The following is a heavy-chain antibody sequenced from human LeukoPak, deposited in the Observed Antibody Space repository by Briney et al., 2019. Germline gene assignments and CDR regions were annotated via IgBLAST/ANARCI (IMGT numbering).Heavy chain of an antibody. CDR3: ARTSGYDWGVFNY. D-gene: IGHD5-12*01. Sequence: SETLSLTCTVSGGSISSYYWSWIRQPPGKGLEWIGYIYTSGSTNYNPSLNSRVTISVDTSKNQFSLKLSSVTAADTAVYHCARTSGYDWGVFNYWGQGTLVTVSS. V-gene: IGHV4-4*09. CDR2: IYTSGST. CDR1: GGSISSYY. J-gene: IGHJ4*02.